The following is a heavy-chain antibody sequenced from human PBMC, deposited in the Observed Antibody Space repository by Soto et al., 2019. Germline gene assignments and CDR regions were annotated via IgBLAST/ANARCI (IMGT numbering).Heavy chain of an antibody. V-gene: IGHV3-13*01. Sequence: GGSLRLSCAASGFTFSSYDMHWVRQATGKGLEWVSAIGTAGDTYYPGSVKGRFTISRENAKNSLYLQMNSLRAGDTAVYYCAREGTPNYMDVWGKGTTVTVSS. CDR2: IGTAGDT. CDR1: GFTFSSYD. D-gene: IGHD3-10*01. CDR3: AREGTPNYMDV. J-gene: IGHJ6*03.